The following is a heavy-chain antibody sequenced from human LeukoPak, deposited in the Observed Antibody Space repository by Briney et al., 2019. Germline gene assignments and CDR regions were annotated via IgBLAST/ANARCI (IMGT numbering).Heavy chain of an antibody. D-gene: IGHD3-3*01. V-gene: IGHV1-8*03. CDR3: ARNDPMTRTYYDFWSGYYTRHYYMDV. J-gene: IGHJ6*03. Sequence: ASVKVSCKASGCTFTSYDINWVRQATGQGLEWMGWMNPNSGNTGYAQKFQGRVTITRNTSISTAYMELSSLRSEDTAVYYCARNDPMTRTYYDFWSGYYTRHYYMDVWGKGTTVTVSS. CDR2: MNPNSGNT. CDR1: GCTFTSYD.